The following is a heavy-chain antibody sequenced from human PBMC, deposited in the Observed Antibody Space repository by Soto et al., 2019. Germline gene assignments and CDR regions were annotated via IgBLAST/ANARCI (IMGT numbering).Heavy chain of an antibody. V-gene: IGHV3-30-3*01. CDR1: GFTFSSYA. CDR3: ARDREKQQLGSIYYYYYGMDV. D-gene: IGHD6-13*01. CDR2: ISYDGSNK. Sequence: GGSLRLSCAASGFTFSSYAMHWVRQAPGKGLEWVAVISYDGSNKYYADSVKGRFTISRDNSKNTLYLQMNSLRAEDTAVYYCARDREKQQLGSIYYYYYGMDVWGQGTTVTVSS. J-gene: IGHJ6*02.